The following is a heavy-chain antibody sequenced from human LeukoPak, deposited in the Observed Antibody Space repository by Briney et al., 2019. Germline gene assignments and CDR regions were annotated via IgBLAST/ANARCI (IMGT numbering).Heavy chain of an antibody. V-gene: IGHV3-48*01. CDR1: GFTFSSYS. CDR2: ISSSSSTI. Sequence: GGSLRLSCAASGFTFSSYSMNWVRQAPGKGLEWVSYISSSSSTIYYADSVKGRFTISRDNAKNSLYLQMNSLRAEDTAVYYCANSPQKYCSGGSCYHDYWGQGTLVTVSS. CDR3: ANSPQKYCSGGSCYHDY. D-gene: IGHD2-15*01. J-gene: IGHJ4*02.